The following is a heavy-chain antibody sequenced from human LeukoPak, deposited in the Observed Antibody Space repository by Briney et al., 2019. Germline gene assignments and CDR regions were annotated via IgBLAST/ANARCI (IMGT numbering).Heavy chain of an antibody. D-gene: IGHD3-16*01. Sequence: PSETLSLTCTISGSSITSVSHYWGWIRQPPGKGLEWIGDIYYTGSTYYSPSLRSRVTMSVHTSENQFSPRLNSVTAVDTAVYYCARRWGNIVGVTYEYWGQGTLVTVSS. CDR2: IYYTGST. CDR1: GSSITSVSHY. CDR3: ARRWGNIVGVTYEY. J-gene: IGHJ4*02. V-gene: IGHV4-39*01.